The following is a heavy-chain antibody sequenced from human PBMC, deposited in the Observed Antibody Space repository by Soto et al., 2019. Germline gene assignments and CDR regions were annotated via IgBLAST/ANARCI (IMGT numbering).Heavy chain of an antibody. D-gene: IGHD6-6*01. CDR3: AKPLYSSSVHDAFDI. J-gene: IGHJ3*02. CDR1: GLTSATYA. Sequence: GGSLRLSCTASGLTSATYATTWHTWVRQAPGKGLEWVSSITDSAGSTYYADSVKGRVTFSRDNSKTTLYLQMNSLRAEDTAVYYCAKPLYSSSVHDAFDIWGQGTMVTVSS. CDR2: ITDSAGST. V-gene: IGHV3-23*01.